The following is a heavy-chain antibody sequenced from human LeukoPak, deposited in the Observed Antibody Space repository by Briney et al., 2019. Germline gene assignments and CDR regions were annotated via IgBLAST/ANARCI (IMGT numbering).Heavy chain of an antibody. CDR2: MYYSGGT. CDR1: GYSISSGYY. Sequence: SETLSLTCAVSGYSISSGYYWGWSRPPPGKGLGVIAIMYYSGGTYYNPSLKSRVPISRDNPKNPFSLKLSSVAAADTAVYYCARVGSRDGYNYHSFGASDIWGQGTMVTVSS. J-gene: IGHJ3*02. V-gene: IGHV4-38-2*01. CDR3: ARVGSRDGYNYHSFGASDI. D-gene: IGHD5-24*01.